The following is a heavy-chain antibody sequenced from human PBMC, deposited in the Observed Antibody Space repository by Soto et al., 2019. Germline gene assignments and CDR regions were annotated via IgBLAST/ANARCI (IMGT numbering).Heavy chain of an antibody. CDR1: GGTFSSYA. D-gene: IGHD3-3*01. CDR3: ARNYDFWSGYYGMDV. V-gene: IGHV1-69*13. CDR2: IIPIFGTA. J-gene: IGHJ6*02. Sequence: SVKVSCKASGGTFSSYAISWVRQAPGQGLEWMGGIIPIFGTANYAQKFQGRVTITADESTSTAYLDLNSLRDEDTAVYYCARNYDFWSGYYGMDVWGQGTTVTVSS.